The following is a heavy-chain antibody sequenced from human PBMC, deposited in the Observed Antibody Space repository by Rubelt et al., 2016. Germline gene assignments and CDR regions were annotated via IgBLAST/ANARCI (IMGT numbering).Heavy chain of an antibody. CDR3: ARGLMPGLLSLYFDY. D-gene: IGHD3-3*01. CDR1: RDSISSRNFY. V-gene: IGHV4-39*01. J-gene: IGHJ4*02. CDR2: GDYCRGT. Sequence: QLRLQESGPGLVKHSETLYLTCTVIRDSISSRNFYWGWISEPTRTLLCWIGSGDYCRGTTSTPSLHSHGTITVEPSKDQFYLKLGFVTAADTAVYYCARGLMPGLLSLYFDYWGQGALVTVSS.